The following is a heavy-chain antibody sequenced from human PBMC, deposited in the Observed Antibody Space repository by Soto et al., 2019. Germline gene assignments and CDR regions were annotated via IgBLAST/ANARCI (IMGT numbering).Heavy chain of an antibody. V-gene: IGHV3-30-3*01. J-gene: IGHJ4*02. Sequence: GGSLRLSCGASGFTFSSYAMHWVRQAPGKGLEWVALISHDGSNIYYADSVKGRFTISRDNSKNMVYLQINSLRVDDTAVYYCARDRSMVVVVPGYWGQGTLVTVSS. D-gene: IGHD2-2*01. CDR2: ISHDGSNI. CDR3: ARDRSMVVVVPGY. CDR1: GFTFSSYA.